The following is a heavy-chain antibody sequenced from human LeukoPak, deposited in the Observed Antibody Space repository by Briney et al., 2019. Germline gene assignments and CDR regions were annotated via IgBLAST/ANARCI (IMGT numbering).Heavy chain of an antibody. J-gene: IGHJ4*02. CDR1: GGSISSYY. CDR3: ARQVVVVVAAKALRRGYYFDY. D-gene: IGHD2-15*01. V-gene: IGHV4-59*08. CDR2: IYYSGST. Sequence: PSETLSLTCTVSGGSISSYYWSWIRQPPGKGLEWIGYIYYSGSTNYNPSLKSRVTISVDTSKNQFSLKLSSVTAADTAVYYCARQVVVVVAAKALRRGYYFDYWGQGTLVTVSS.